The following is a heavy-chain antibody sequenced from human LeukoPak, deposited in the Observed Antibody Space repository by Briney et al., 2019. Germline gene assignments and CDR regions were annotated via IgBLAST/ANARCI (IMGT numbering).Heavy chain of an antibody. J-gene: IGHJ4*02. CDR1: GFTFSRYA. CDR2: ISGSGDTT. Sequence: GGSLRLSCAASGFTFSRYAMSWVRQAPGKGLEWVSTISGSGDTTYFADSVKGRFIISRDNSKNTVYLQVTSLRVGDTAVYYCAKDGKREAGTFDYWGQGTLVTVSS. CDR3: AKDGKREAGTFDY. V-gene: IGHV3-23*01. D-gene: IGHD6-19*01.